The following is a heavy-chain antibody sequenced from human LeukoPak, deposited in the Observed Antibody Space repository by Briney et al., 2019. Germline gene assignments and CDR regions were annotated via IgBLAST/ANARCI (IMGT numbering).Heavy chain of an antibody. V-gene: IGHV3-43D*03. D-gene: IGHD3-3*01. CDR1: GFTFDDYA. J-gene: IGHJ4*02. CDR3: AKENYDFWSGMVH. CDR2: ISWDGGST. Sequence: PGGSLRLSCAASGFTFDDYAVHWVRQAPGKGLEWVSLISWDGGSTYYADSVKGRFTISRDNSKNSLYLQMNSLRAEDTALYYCAKENYDFWSGMVHWGQGTLVTVSS.